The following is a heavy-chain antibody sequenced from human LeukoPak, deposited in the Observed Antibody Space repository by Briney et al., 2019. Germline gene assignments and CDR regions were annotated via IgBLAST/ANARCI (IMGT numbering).Heavy chain of an antibody. CDR3: ARVIRVGPAYYFDY. J-gene: IGHJ4*02. Sequence: ASVKVSCKASGYTFTGYYMHWVRQAPGQGLEWMGWINPNSGGTNYAQKFQGRVTMTRDTSISTAYMELSRLRSDDTAVYYCARVIRVGPAYYFDYWGQGTLVTVSS. D-gene: IGHD2-2*01. CDR1: GYTFTGYY. CDR2: INPNSGGT. V-gene: IGHV1-2*02.